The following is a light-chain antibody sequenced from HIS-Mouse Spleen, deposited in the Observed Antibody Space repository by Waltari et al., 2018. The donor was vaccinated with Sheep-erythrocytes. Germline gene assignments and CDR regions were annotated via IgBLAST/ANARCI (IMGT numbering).Light chain of an antibody. CDR2: VVS. CDR1: SRDVGGYHY. CDR3: SSYTSSSTPVV. V-gene: IGLV2-14*01. Sequence: QSALTHPASVSGSPGQSITLSCTRTSRDVGGYHYVSWYQQHPGNPPKLMIYVVSKRPSGVSNRFSGSKSGNTASLTISGLQAEDEADYYCSSYTSSSTPVVFGGGTKLTVL. J-gene: IGLJ2*01.